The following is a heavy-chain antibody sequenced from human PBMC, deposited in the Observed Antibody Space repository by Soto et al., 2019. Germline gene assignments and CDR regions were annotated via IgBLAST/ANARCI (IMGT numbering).Heavy chain of an antibody. D-gene: IGHD3-10*01. CDR1: GFTFSSYA. CDR3: AKVLIRMVRVHAFDI. Sequence: AGGSLRLSCAASGFTFSSYAMSWVRQAPGKGLEWVSAISGSGGSTYYADSVKGRFTISRDNSKNTLYLQMNSLRAEDTAVYYCAKVLIRMVRVHAFDIWGQGTMVTVSS. CDR2: ISGSGGST. V-gene: IGHV3-23*01. J-gene: IGHJ3*02.